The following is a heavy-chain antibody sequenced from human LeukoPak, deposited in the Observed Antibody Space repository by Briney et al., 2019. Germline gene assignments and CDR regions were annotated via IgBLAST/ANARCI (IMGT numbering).Heavy chain of an antibody. J-gene: IGHJ5*02. Sequence: SGPTLVNPTQTLTLTCTFSGFSLSTSGVGVGWIRQPPGKALEWLALIYWDDDKRYSPSLKNRLTITKDTSKNQVVLTMTNMDPVDTATYYCAHSRTMVRGVITKYNWFDPWGQGTLVTVSS. CDR2: IYWDDDK. CDR3: AHSRTMVRGVITKYNWFDP. V-gene: IGHV2-5*02. CDR1: GFSLSTSGVG. D-gene: IGHD3-10*01.